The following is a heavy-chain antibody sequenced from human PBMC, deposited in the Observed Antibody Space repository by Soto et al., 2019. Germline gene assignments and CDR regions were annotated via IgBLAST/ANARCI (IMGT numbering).Heavy chain of an antibody. Sequence: QVQLVQSGAEVRKPGASVKISCKASGYTFTSYAIHWLRQAPGQRLEWMGWINGGAGDTRYSVNFQGRVTFTRDTAATTACMELSSLSSADTAIYYCARSPSRMAAETQLDPWGQGTLVTVSS. D-gene: IGHD6-6*01. CDR3: ARSPSRMAAETQLDP. CDR2: INGGAGDT. V-gene: IGHV1-3*01. J-gene: IGHJ5*02. CDR1: GYTFTSYA.